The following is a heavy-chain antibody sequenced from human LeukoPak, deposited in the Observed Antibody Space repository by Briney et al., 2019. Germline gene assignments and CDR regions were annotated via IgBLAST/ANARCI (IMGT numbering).Heavy chain of an antibody. CDR1: GVSISSSSYY. D-gene: IGHD6-6*01. V-gene: IGHV4-39*07. J-gene: IGHJ4*02. Sequence: SETLSLTCTVSGVSISSSSYYWGWIRQPPGKGLEWIGSIYYSGSTYYNPSLKSRVTISVDTSKNQFSLKLSSVTAADTAVYYCARDRVIAARAYFDYWGQGTLVTVSS. CDR2: IYYSGST. CDR3: ARDRVIAARAYFDY.